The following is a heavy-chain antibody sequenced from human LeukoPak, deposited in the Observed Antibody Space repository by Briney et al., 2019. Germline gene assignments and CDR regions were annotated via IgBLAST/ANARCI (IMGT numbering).Heavy chain of an antibody. Sequence: PSETLSLTCTVSGGSISNYYWNWIRQPAGKGLEWIGRIYASGTINYNPSLKSRVTMSLDTSKSQFSLILSSVTAADTAVYYCARDNRYGSGGTCYSGQDYWGQGTLFTVSS. V-gene: IGHV4-4*07. CDR1: GGSISNYY. CDR2: IYASGTI. CDR3: ARDNRYGSGGTCYSGQDY. J-gene: IGHJ4*02. D-gene: IGHD2-15*01.